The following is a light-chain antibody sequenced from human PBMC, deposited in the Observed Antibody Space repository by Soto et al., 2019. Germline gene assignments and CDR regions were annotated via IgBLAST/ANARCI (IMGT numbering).Light chain of an antibody. CDR3: QQSYRTPRT. J-gene: IGKJ1*01. V-gene: IGKV1-39*01. Sequence: DIQMTQSPSSLSASIGDRVTITCRASQSITDYLNWYQQKPGNAPKLLIYSASTFHSGVPSRFSGSGSGTDFTLTISSLQLEDFATYYCQQSYRTPRTFGQGTKVEIK. CDR1: QSITDY. CDR2: SAS.